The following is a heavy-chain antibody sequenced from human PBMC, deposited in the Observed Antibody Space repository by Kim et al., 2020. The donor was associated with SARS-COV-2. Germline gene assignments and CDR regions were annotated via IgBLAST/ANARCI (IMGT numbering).Heavy chain of an antibody. Sequence: GGSLRLSCAASGFTFSSYGMHWVRQAPGKGLEWVAVIWYDGSNKYYADSVKGRFTISRDNSKNTLYLQMNSLRAEDTAVYYCARDVRKYYYGSGSLYYFDYWGQGTLVTVSS. CDR1: GFTFSSYG. CDR2: IWYDGSNK. D-gene: IGHD3-10*01. J-gene: IGHJ4*02. CDR3: ARDVRKYYYGSGSLYYFDY. V-gene: IGHV3-33*01.